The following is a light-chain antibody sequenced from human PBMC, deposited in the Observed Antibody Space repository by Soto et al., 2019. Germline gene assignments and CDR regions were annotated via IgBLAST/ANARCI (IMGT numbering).Light chain of an antibody. CDR3: LQDFNYPIT. Sequence: AIQLTQSPSSLSASVGDRVTISCRASRGIRSVLAWYQHAPGKDPKLLIYGASILHSGVPSRFSGSGSGTDFTLTISSLLPEDFATYYCLQDFNYPITFGQGTRLEIK. CDR1: RGIRSV. V-gene: IGKV1-6*01. J-gene: IGKJ5*01. CDR2: GAS.